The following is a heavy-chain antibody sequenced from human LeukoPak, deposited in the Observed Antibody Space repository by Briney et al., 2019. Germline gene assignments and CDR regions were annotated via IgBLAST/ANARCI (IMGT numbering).Heavy chain of an antibody. CDR2: ISGDGGST. Sequence: PGGSLRLSCAASGFAFDDYAMHWVRQAPGTGLEGVSLISGDGGSTYYADSVKGRFTISRDNSKNSLYLQMNSLKTEETVWYSCAKAIRGEGNNPRFDNWGREPWSPSPQ. D-gene: IGHD3-10*01. CDR1: GFAFDDYA. CDR3: AKAIRGEGNNPRFDN. V-gene: IGHV3-43*02. J-gene: IGHJ4*02.